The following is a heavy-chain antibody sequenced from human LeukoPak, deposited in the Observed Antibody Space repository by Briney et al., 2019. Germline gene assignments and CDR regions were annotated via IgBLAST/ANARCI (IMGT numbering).Heavy chain of an antibody. V-gene: IGHV4-59*01. CDR1: GGSISSYY. J-gene: IGHJ4*02. D-gene: IGHD1-26*01. CDR3: ARVMISGSYTPLTVDY. Sequence: SETLSLTCTVSGGSISSYYWSWIRQLPGKGLEWIGYIYYSGNTNYNPSLKSRVTISVDTSKNQFSLKLGSVTAADTAVYYCARVMISGSYTPLTVDYWGQGTLVTVSS. CDR2: IYYSGNT.